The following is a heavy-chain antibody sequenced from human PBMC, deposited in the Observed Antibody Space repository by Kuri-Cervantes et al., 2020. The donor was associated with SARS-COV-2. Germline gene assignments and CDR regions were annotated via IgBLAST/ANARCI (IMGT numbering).Heavy chain of an antibody. Sequence: ASVKVSCKASGYTFTSYDSNWVRQATGQGLEWMGWMNPNSGNTGYAQKFQGRATITRNTSISTAYMELSSLRSEDTAVYYCARDSGLAAAGLFDYWGQGTLVTVSS. CDR1: GYTFTSYD. CDR2: MNPNSGNT. CDR3: ARDSGLAAAGLFDY. V-gene: IGHV1-8*03. D-gene: IGHD6-13*01. J-gene: IGHJ4*02.